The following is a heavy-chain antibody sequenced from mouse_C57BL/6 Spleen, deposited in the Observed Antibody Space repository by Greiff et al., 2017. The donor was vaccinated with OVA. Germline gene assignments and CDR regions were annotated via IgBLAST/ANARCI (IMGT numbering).Heavy chain of an antibody. CDR1: GYTFTSYW. V-gene: IGHV1-55*01. Sequence: QVQLQQPGAELVKPGASVKMSCKASGYTFTSYWITWVKQRPGQGLEWIGDIYPGSGSTNYNEKFKSKATLTVDTSSSTAYMQRSSLTSEDSAVYYCARTKDYGSSYGAYWGQGTLVTVSA. D-gene: IGHD1-1*01. J-gene: IGHJ3*01. CDR2: IYPGSGST. CDR3: ARTKDYGSSYGAY.